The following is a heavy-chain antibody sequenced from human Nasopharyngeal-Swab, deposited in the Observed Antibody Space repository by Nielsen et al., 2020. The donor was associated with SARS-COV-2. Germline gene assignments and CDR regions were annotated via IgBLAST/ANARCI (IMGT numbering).Heavy chain of an antibody. CDR1: GGAISSYY. V-gene: IGHV4-4*07. CDR2: ISTSGST. CDR3: ARTPYYYDSWAYQRAFDI. J-gene: IGHJ3*02. D-gene: IGHD3-22*01. Sequence: SETLSLICTVSGGAISSYYWSWIRQPAGKGLEWIGRISTSGSTNYNPSLKSRITMSVDTSKNQFSLKLSSVTAADTAVYYCARTPYYYDSWAYQRAFDIWGQGTLVTVSS.